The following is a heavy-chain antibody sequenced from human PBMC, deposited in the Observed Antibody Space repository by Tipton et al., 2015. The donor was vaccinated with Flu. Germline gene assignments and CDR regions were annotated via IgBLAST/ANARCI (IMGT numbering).Heavy chain of an antibody. CDR2: IYYTGYP. Sequence: TLSLTCSVSDGSITSSSHYWGWTRQSPGRGLEWVGSIYYTGYPYYNPSLKSRLAMSIDTSRRVFTLRLSSMTAADTAVYYCAKVLFGWVESWAQGTLVTVSS. D-gene: IGHD3-16*01. V-gene: IGHV4-39*06. J-gene: IGHJ5*01. CDR1: DGSITSSSHY. CDR3: AKVLFGWVES.